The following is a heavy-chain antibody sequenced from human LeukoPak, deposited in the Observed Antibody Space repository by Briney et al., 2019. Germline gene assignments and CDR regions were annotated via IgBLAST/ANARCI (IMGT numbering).Heavy chain of an antibody. D-gene: IGHD3-22*01. V-gene: IGHV3-30-3*01. Sequence: GRSLRLSCAASGFTFSSYAMHWVRQAPGKGLEWVAVISYDGSNKYYADSVKGRFTISRDNSKNTLYLQMNSLRAEDTAVYYCAREPYDSSGYLFDYWGQGTLVTVSS. J-gene: IGHJ4*02. CDR1: GFTFSSYA. CDR2: ISYDGSNK. CDR3: AREPYDSSGYLFDY.